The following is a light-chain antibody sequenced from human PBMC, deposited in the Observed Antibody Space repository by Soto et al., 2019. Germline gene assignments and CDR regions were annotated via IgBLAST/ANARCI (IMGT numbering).Light chain of an antibody. V-gene: IGKV3-20*01. J-gene: IGKJ2*01. CDR3: QQYRT. CDR2: GAS. Sequence: EIVLTQSPGTLSLSPGEIATLSCRASQSVSSSYLAWYQQKPGQAPRLLIYGASSRATGIPDMFSGSGSGTDFTLTISRLEPEDFAVYYCQQYRTFGQGTKLEIK. CDR1: QSVSSSY.